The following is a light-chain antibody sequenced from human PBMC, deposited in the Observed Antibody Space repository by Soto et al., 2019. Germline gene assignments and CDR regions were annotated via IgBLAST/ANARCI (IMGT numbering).Light chain of an antibody. CDR1: QRASTF. CDR2: DAS. Sequence: DIQITQYPSTLSESVGDRVTITCRASQRASTFLAWYQQKPGQAPKLLIYDASTLQSGVPSRFSASGSGTEFALTISGLQPDDFAVYYCQQYNRYAVTFGQGTKVDI. CDR3: QQYNRYAVT. J-gene: IGKJ1*01. V-gene: IGKV1-5*01.